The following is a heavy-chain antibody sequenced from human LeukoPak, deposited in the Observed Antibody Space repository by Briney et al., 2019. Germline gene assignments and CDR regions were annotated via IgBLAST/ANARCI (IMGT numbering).Heavy chain of an antibody. J-gene: IGHJ4*02. D-gene: IGHD3-22*01. V-gene: IGHV1-46*01. CDR1: GYTFTSYY. Sequence: ASVKVPCKASGYTFTSYYMHCVGQAPGQGLEWMGIIKPNGVSTNYAQKFQGRVTMTRDMTTSTAHMELSSLRSEDTAVYYCARDRGDASSVYDYVAFEYWGQGTLVTVSS. CDR3: ARDRGDASSVYDYVAFEY. CDR2: IKPNGVST.